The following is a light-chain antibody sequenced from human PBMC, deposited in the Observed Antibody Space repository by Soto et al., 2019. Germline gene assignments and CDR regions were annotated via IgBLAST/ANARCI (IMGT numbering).Light chain of an antibody. CDR2: DNS. CDR3: QSYDSSLGYV. Sequence: QSVLTQPPSVSGAPGXRVTISCTGSSSNIGANHDVHWYQQLPGTAPKLLIYDNSNRPSGVPDRFSGSKSGTSASLAITGLQAEDEADYYCQSYDSSLGYVFGTGTKLTVL. V-gene: IGLV1-40*01. J-gene: IGLJ1*01. CDR1: SSNIGANHD.